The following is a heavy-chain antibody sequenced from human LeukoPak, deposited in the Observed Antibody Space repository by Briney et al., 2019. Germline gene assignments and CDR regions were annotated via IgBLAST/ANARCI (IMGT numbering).Heavy chain of an antibody. CDR1: GFTFSSYG. Sequence: GGSLRLSCAASGFTFSSYGMHWVRQAPGKGLEWVAFIRYDGSNKYYADSVKGRFTISRGNYKNTLYMQMNSLRAEDTAVYYCAKPRVVVVVAATTGAAFDIWGQGTMVTVSS. CDR3: AKPRVVVVVAATTGAAFDI. V-gene: IGHV3-30*02. D-gene: IGHD2-15*01. J-gene: IGHJ3*02. CDR2: IRYDGSNK.